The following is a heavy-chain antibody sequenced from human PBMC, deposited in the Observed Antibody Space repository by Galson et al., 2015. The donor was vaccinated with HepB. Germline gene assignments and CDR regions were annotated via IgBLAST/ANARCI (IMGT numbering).Heavy chain of an antibody. V-gene: IGHV1-69*02. CDR1: GGTFSSYT. J-gene: IGHJ4*02. Sequence: SVKVSCKASGGTFSSYTISWVRQAPGQGLEWMGRIIPILGIANYAQKFQGRVTITADKSTSTAYMELSSLRSEDTAVYYCARATYSSSWPFDYWGQGTLVTVSS. CDR3: ARATYSSSWPFDY. CDR2: IIPILGIA. D-gene: IGHD6-13*01.